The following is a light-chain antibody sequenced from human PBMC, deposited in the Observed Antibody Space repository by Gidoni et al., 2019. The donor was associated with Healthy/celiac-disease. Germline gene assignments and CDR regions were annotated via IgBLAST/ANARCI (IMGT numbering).Light chain of an antibody. CDR2: DAA. Sequence: EIVLTQSPATLSLSPGERATLSCRDSQSVSSYLAWYQQKPVQAHRLLIYDAANRATGIPARFSGSGSGTDFTLTIRSLEPEDLAVYYCQQRSNWPPLTFGGGTKVEIK. CDR3: QQRSNWPPLT. CDR1: QSVSSY. V-gene: IGKV3-11*01. J-gene: IGKJ4*01.